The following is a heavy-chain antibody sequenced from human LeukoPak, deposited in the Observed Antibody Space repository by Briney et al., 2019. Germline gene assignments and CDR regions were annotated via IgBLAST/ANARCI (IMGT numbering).Heavy chain of an antibody. CDR3: AKQSAGSAAWYSLHYDF. Sequence: PGGSLRLSCAASGFTFSSYAMHWVRQAPGKGLEWVAVISYDGSNKYYADSVEGRFTISRDNSKNTLYLQMNSLRAEDTAVYFCAKQSAGSAAWYSLHYDFWGQGTLVTVSS. J-gene: IGHJ4*02. V-gene: IGHV3-30*18. CDR2: ISYDGSNK. CDR1: GFTFSSYA. D-gene: IGHD6-13*01.